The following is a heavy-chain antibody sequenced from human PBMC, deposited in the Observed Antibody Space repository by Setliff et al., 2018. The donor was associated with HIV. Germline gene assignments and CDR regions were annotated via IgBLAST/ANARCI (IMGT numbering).Heavy chain of an antibody. CDR1: GYTFTAYY. V-gene: IGHV1-2*02. D-gene: IGHD3-22*01. CDR2: INPNSGGT. Sequence: GASVKVSCKASGYTFTAYYLHWVRQAPGQGLEWMGWINPNSGGTDYAQKFRGRVTMTRDTSISTAYMGLSRLTSDDTAVYYCARGPNYYDRGSYYNFDYWGEGTQVTVSS. CDR3: ARGPNYYDRGSYYNFDY. J-gene: IGHJ4*02.